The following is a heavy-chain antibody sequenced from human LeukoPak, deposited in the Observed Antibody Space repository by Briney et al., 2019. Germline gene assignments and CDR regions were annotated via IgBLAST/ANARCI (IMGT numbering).Heavy chain of an antibody. J-gene: IGHJ4*02. V-gene: IGHV1-46*01. Sequence: ASVKVSCKASGYTFTNNYLHWVRQAPGQGLEWMGMIYPRDGSTSYARNFQGRVTVTRDTSTTTVHMELRGLRSEDTAVYYCARDQEGFDYWGQGTVVTVSS. CDR2: IYPRDGST. CDR3: ARDQEGFDY. CDR1: GYTFTNNY.